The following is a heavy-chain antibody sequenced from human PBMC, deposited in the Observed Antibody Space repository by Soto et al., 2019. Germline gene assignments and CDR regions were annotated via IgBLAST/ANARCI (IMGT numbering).Heavy chain of an antibody. CDR1: GFTFSSYG. V-gene: IGHV3-33*01. CDR3: ARVGAHCGGDCWRYFDY. D-gene: IGHD2-21*02. Sequence: QVQLVESGGGVAQPGRSLRLSCAASGFTFSSYGMHWVRQAPGKGLEWVAVIWYDGSNKYYADSVKGRFTISRDNFENMLFLQMNSLRAEDTGVYYCARVGAHCGGDCWRYFDYWGQGSLVTVSS. CDR2: IWYDGSNK. J-gene: IGHJ4*02.